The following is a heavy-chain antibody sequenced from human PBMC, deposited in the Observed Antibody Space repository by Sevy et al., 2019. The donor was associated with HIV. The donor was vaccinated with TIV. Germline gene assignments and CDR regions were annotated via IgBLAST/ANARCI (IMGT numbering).Heavy chain of an antibody. V-gene: IGHV3-66*02. CDR3: VSLFLSYRSGWSYFDY. J-gene: IGHJ4*02. CDR2: IFSSGST. CDR1: GFTVNDKY. D-gene: IGHD6-19*01. Sequence: GGSLRLSCAISGFTVNDKYIIWVRQAPGKGLEWVSVIFSSGSTYYADSVKGRFTISRDNSKNTVDLQMNSARAEDTAVYYCVSLFLSYRSGWSYFDYWGQGTLVTVSS.